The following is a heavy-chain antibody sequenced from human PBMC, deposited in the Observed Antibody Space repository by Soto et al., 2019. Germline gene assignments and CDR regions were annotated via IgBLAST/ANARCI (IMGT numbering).Heavy chain of an antibody. Sequence: SVKVSCKASGGTFSSYAISWVRQAPGQGLEWMGGIIPIFGTANYAQKFQGRVTITADTSASTAYMELSSLRSEDTAVYYCARSIVVVTALDYWGQGTLVTVSS. D-gene: IGHD2-21*02. CDR1: GGTFSSYA. J-gene: IGHJ4*02. V-gene: IGHV1-69*06. CDR3: ARSIVVVTALDY. CDR2: IIPIFGTA.